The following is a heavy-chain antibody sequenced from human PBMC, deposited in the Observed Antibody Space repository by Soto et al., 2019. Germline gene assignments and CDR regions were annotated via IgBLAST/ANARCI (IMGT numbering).Heavy chain of an antibody. CDR1: GASFSSVNW. V-gene: IGHV4-4*02. CDR3: VSHGGFLFEY. J-gene: IGHJ4*02. Sequence: SETLSLTCAASGASFSSVNWWSWVRQPPGRGLEWIGEINGGGSTNYNPSLRSRVTISVDKSKNQFSLNLNSVTAADTAVYYCVSHGGFLFEYWGQGTLVTVSS. D-gene: IGHD6-25*01. CDR2: INGGGST.